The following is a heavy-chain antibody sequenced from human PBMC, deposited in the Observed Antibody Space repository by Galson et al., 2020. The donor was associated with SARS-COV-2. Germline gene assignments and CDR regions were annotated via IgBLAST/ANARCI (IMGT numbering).Heavy chain of an antibody. D-gene: IGHD2-2*03. J-gene: IGHJ4*02. Sequence: GESLKISCAASGFNFKVYGMMWVRQAPGKGLEWVSNIGHDGEGIHYADFVKGRFSISRDNAKNMLYLQMNSLTTEDTALYYCTTDPNWISPWGQGTPVTVSS. V-gene: IGHV3-23*01. CDR2: IGHDGEGI. CDR3: TTDPNWISP. CDR1: GFNFKVYG.